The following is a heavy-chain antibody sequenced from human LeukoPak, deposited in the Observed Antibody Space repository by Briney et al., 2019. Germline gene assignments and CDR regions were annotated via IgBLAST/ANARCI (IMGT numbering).Heavy chain of an antibody. CDR3: ARGEFGGYYYYYYMDV. J-gene: IGHJ6*03. CDR2: IIPIFGTA. D-gene: IGHD3-10*01. Sequence: ASVKVTCKASRGTFSSYAISWVRQAPGQGLEWMGGIIPIFGTANYAQKFQGRVTITADESTSTAYMELSSLRSEDTAVYYCARGEFGGYYYYYYMDVWGKGTTVTVSS. V-gene: IGHV1-69*01. CDR1: RGTFSSYA.